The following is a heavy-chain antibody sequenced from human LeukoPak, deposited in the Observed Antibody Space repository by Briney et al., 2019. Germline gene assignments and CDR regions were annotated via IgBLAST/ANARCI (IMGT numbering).Heavy chain of an antibody. Sequence: SETLSLTCAVYGGSFSGYYWSWIRQPPGKGLEWIGEINHSGSTNYNPSLKSRVTTSVDTSKNQFSLKLSSVTAADTAVYYCARRSGVVVGHSYYFDYWGQGTLVTVSS. CDR2: INHSGST. D-gene: IGHD2-2*01. V-gene: IGHV4-34*01. CDR3: ARRSGVVVGHSYYFDY. J-gene: IGHJ4*02. CDR1: GGSFSGYY.